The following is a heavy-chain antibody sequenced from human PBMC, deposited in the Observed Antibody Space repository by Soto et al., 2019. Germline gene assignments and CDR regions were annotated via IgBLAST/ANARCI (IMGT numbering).Heavy chain of an antibody. Sequence: QVQLVQSGAEVKKPGSSVKVSCKASGGTFSSYTISWVRQAPGQGREWMGRIIPILGIANYAQKFQGRVTITADKSTSTAYMELSSLRSEDTAVYYCARVSRIEYWLDYWGQGTLVTVSS. CDR2: IIPILGIA. V-gene: IGHV1-69*02. J-gene: IGHJ4*02. CDR1: GGTFSSYT. D-gene: IGHD2-8*02. CDR3: ARVSRIEYWLDY.